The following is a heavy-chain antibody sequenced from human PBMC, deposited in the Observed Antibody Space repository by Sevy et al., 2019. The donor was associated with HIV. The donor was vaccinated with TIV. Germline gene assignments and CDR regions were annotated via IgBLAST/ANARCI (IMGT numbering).Heavy chain of an antibody. CDR3: AGENAWGRGYS. J-gene: IGHJ4*02. CDR2: IYYNGHI. D-gene: IGHD1-26*01. V-gene: IGHV4-59*11. Sequence: SETLSLTCTVSGGSITSLYWNWIRQPPGKGLEWIANIYYNGHINYNPSLKSRVTLSLDRSKNQFPLRLRSVTAADTAMYYCAGENAWGRGYSWGQGTLVTVSS. CDR1: GGSITSLY.